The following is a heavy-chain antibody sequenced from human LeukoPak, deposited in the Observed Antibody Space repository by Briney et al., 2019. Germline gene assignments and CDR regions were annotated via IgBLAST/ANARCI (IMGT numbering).Heavy chain of an antibody. CDR2: INPSGGST. CDR1: GYTFTSYY. Sequence: GASLTVSCKASGYTFTSYYTHWVRQTPGQGLEWMGLINPSGGSTSYAQKFQGRVTMTRDTSTSTVYMELSSLRSEDTAVYYCARVGDYGGNPDYWGQGTLVTVSS. CDR3: ARVGDYGGNPDY. J-gene: IGHJ4*02. V-gene: IGHV1-46*01. D-gene: IGHD4-23*01.